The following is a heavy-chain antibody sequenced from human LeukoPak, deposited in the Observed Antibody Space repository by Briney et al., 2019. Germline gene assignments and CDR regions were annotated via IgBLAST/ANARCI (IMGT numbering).Heavy chain of an antibody. CDR1: GGSFSGYY. D-gene: IGHD1-14*01. Sequence: SETLSLTCAVYGGSFSGYYWSWIRQPPGKGLEWIGEINHSGSTNYNPSLKSRVTISVDTSKNQFSLKLSSVTAADTAVYYCARASVTNRTFDYWGQGTLVTVSS. V-gene: IGHV4-34*01. CDR2: INHSGST. J-gene: IGHJ4*02. CDR3: ARASVTNRTFDY.